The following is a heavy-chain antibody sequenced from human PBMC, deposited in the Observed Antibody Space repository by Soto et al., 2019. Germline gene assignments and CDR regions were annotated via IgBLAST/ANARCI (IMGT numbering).Heavy chain of an antibody. CDR2: IYPGDSDT. CDR3: ARQGCISTSCRGNWFDP. D-gene: IGHD2-2*01. V-gene: IGHV5-51*01. J-gene: IGHJ5*02. CDR1: GYSFTSYW. Sequence: PGESLKISCKGSGYSFTSYWIGWVRQMPGKGLEWMGIIYPGDSDTRYSPSFQGQVTISADKSISTAYLQWSSLKASDTAMYYCARQGCISTSCRGNWFDPWGQGTLVTVPS.